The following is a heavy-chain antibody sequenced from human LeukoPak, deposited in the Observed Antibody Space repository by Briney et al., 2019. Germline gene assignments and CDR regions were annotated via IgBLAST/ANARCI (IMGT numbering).Heavy chain of an antibody. CDR2: IKQDGNEK. Sequence: GGSLRLSCAASGFTFSSYWMSWVRQAPGKGLEWVANIKQDGNEKYYVDSVKGRFTISRDNAKNSLYLQMNSLRAEDTAVYYCARDYVRSYYDSSGYYLLRWFDPWGQGTLVTVSS. J-gene: IGHJ5*02. V-gene: IGHV3-7*05. CDR1: GFTFSSYW. D-gene: IGHD3-22*01. CDR3: ARDYVRSYYDSSGYYLLRWFDP.